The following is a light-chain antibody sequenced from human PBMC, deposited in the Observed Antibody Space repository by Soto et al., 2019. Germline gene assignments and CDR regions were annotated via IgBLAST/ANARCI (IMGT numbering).Light chain of an antibody. CDR1: SSDVGGYNY. J-gene: IGLJ1*01. CDR2: DVS. Sequence: QSALTQPASVSGSPGQSITISCTGTSSDVGGYNYVSWYQQHPGKAPKLMIYDVSNRPSGASNRFSGSKSGNTASLTISGLQAEDEADYYCISYTSSSTLLFGTGTKVTVL. CDR3: ISYTSSSTLL. V-gene: IGLV2-14*01.